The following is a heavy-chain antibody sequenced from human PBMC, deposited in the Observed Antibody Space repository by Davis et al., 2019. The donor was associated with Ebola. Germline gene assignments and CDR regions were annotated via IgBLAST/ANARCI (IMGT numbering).Heavy chain of an antibody. Sequence: GGSLRLSCAASGFTFSSYAMSWVRQAPGKGLEWVSAISGSGGSTYYADSVKGRFTISRDNSKNTLYLQMNSLRAEDTAVYYCAKDTPEYYDFWSGYFGYWGQGTLVTVSS. V-gene: IGHV3-23*01. J-gene: IGHJ4*02. CDR3: AKDTPEYYDFWSGYFGY. D-gene: IGHD3-3*01. CDR2: ISGSGGST. CDR1: GFTFSSYA.